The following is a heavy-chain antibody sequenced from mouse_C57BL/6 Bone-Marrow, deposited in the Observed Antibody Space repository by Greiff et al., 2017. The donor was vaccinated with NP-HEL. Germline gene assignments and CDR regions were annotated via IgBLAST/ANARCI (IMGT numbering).Heavy chain of an antibody. V-gene: IGHV5-17*01. Sequence: EVQVVESGGGLVKPGGSLKLSCAASGFTFSDYGMHWVRQAPEKGLEWVAYISSGSSTIYYADTVKGRFTISRDNAKNTLFLQMTSLRSEDTAMYYCARGVTTVVAPYYYDMDYWGQGTSVTVSS. J-gene: IGHJ4*01. D-gene: IGHD1-1*01. CDR2: ISSGSSTI. CDR3: ARGVTTVVAPYYYDMDY. CDR1: GFTFSDYG.